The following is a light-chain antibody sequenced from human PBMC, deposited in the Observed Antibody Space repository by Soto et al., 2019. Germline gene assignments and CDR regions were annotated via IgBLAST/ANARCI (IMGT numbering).Light chain of an antibody. CDR2: DAT. V-gene: IGKV3-11*01. J-gene: IGKJ2*01. CDR1: QSISSY. Sequence: EIVLTQSPATLSLPPGERATLSCRASQSISSYLAWYQQKPGQAPRLLIYDATNRATGIPARFSGSGSGTDFSLTISRLEPEDFAVYYCHQYDNAPQTYGQGTKVDIK. CDR3: HQYDNAPQT.